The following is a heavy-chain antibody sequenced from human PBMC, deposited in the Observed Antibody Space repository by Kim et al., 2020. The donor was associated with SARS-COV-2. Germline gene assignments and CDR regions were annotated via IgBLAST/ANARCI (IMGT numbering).Heavy chain of an antibody. Sequence: ASVKVSCKASGYTFTSYAMHWVRQAPGQRLEWMGWINAGNGNTKYSQKFQGRVTITRDTSASTAYMELSSLRSEDTAVYYCARDLSRYGSGSYYNVEGWATYYYGMDVWGQGTTVTVSS. D-gene: IGHD3-10*01. CDR3: ARDLSRYGSGSYYNVEGWATYYYGMDV. CDR1: GYTFTSYA. CDR2: INAGNGNT. V-gene: IGHV1-3*01. J-gene: IGHJ6*02.